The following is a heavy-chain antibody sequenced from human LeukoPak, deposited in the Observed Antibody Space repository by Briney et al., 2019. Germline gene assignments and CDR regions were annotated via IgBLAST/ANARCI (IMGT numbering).Heavy chain of an antibody. Sequence: GGSLRLSCAASGFTFNTFDMTWVRQAPGKGLEWVSYISSGSSSRYYADSVKGRFTISRDNAKNSLYLQMNSLRAEDTAVYFCAREGIWGYGSGSSKNDYWGQGTLVTVSS. J-gene: IGHJ4*02. V-gene: IGHV3-48*01. CDR3: AREGIWGYGSGSSKNDY. CDR2: ISSGSSSR. D-gene: IGHD3-10*01. CDR1: GFTFNTFD.